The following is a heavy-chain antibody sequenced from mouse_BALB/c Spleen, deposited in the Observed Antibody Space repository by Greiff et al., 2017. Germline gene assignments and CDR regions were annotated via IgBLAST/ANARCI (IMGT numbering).Heavy chain of an antibody. D-gene: IGHD1-1*01. J-gene: IGHJ2*01. Sequence: DVHLVESGGDLVKPGGSLKLSCAASGFTFSSYGMSWVRQTPDKRLEWVATISSGGSYTYYPDSVKGRFTISRDNAKNTLYLQMSSLKSEDTAMYYCARRGYGSSVDYWGQGTTLTVSS. CDR3: ARRGYGSSVDY. CDR2: ISSGGSYT. V-gene: IGHV5-6*01. CDR1: GFTFSSYG.